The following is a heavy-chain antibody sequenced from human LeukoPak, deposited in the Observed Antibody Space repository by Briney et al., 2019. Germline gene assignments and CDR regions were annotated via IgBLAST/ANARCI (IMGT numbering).Heavy chain of an antibody. V-gene: IGHV4-59*01. CDR1: GGSISSYY. J-gene: IGHJ4*02. CDR3: AIFPLNYAEYYFDY. CDR2: IYYSGST. Sequence: PSGTLSLTCTVSGGSISSYYWSWIRQPPGKGLEWIGYIYYSGSTNYNPSLKSRVTISVDTSKNQFSLKLSSVTAADTAVYYCAIFPLNYAEYYFDYWGQGILVTVSS. D-gene: IGHD2-2*01.